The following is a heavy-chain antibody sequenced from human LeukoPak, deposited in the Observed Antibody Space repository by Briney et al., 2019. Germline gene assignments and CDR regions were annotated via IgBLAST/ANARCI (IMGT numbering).Heavy chain of an antibody. CDR2: ISYDGNSE. Sequence: GGSLRLSCGASGFTFSSYAMSWVRQAPGRGLEWVALISYDGNSEYYADSVKGRFTISRDNSKNTLYLPMNSLRAEDTAVYYCAREPDNSSPFDYWGQGTLVTVSS. D-gene: IGHD6-6*01. V-gene: IGHV3-30-3*01. CDR1: GFTFSSYA. CDR3: AREPDNSSPFDY. J-gene: IGHJ4*02.